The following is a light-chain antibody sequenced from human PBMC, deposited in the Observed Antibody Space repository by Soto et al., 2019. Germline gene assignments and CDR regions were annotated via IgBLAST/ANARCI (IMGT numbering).Light chain of an antibody. V-gene: IGKV3-20*01. J-gene: IGKJ5*01. CDR2: GAS. Sequence: EIVLTQSPGTLSLSPGERATLSCRASQSVSSSYLAWYQQKPGQAPRLLIYGASSRATGIPDRFSGSGSGTAFTLTIRRLEPEDFAVYYCQLYGSSPLITFGQGTRLEIK. CDR1: QSVSSSY. CDR3: QLYGSSPLIT.